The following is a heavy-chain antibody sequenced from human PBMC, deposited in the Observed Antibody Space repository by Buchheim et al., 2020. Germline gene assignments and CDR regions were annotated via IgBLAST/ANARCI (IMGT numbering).Heavy chain of an antibody. CDR2: IYYSGST. CDR1: GGSISSSSYY. Sequence: QLQLQESGPGLVKPSETLSLTCTVSGGSISSSSYYWGWIRQPPGKGLEWIGTIYYSGSTYYKPSLKSRVTISVDTSKNQFSLKLSSVTAADTAVYYCARLAWSGLTGGEGDYYFYGMDVWGQGTT. J-gene: IGHJ6*02. D-gene: IGHD3-3*01. CDR3: ARLAWSGLTGGEGDYYFYGMDV. V-gene: IGHV4-39*01.